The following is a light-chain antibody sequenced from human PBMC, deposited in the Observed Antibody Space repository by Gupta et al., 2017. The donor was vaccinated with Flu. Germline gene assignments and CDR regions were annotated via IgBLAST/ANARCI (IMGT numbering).Light chain of an antibody. CDR2: LAS. V-gene: IGKV2-28*01. CDR3: RQALETPST. CDR1: QSLLISNGNIY. J-gene: IGKJ2*01. Sequence: EIVMTQSPLSLPVTPGAPASISCRSSQSLLISNGNIYLDWYLQKPGQSPQLLMYLASNRASGVPDRFSGSGSGTDFTLKISRVEAEDVGIYFCRQALETPSTFGQGTKLEIK.